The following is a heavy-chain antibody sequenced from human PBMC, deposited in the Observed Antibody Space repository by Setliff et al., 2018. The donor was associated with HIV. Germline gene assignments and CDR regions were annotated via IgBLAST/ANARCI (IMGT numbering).Heavy chain of an antibody. V-gene: IGHV3-21*01. CDR3: ARDLGFDYYDSSGYFDL. CDR1: GFTFSTYE. CDR2: ISSRSSSI. Sequence: GGSLRLSCAASGFTFSTYEMNWVRQAPGKGLEWVAYISSRSSSIYYADSVKGRFTISRDNAKNSLYLQMSSLRVGDTAVYYCARDLGFDYYDSSGYFDLWGRGTLVTVSS. D-gene: IGHD3-22*01. J-gene: IGHJ2*01.